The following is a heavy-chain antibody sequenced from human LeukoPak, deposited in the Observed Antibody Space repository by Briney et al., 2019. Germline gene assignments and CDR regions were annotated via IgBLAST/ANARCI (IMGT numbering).Heavy chain of an antibody. D-gene: IGHD7-27*01. Sequence: GGSVRLSCAVSGFTVSSNYMRWVRHAPGEGLEWVSVIYSGGITYYADSVRGRFTISRENSKNTLYLEMNKPRTEGTGGYYMGRRLKVNWGLDDWGQGSLVTVSS. CDR3: GRRLKVNWGLDD. CDR1: GFTVSSNY. V-gene: IGHV3-66*04. J-gene: IGHJ4*02. CDR2: IYSGGIT.